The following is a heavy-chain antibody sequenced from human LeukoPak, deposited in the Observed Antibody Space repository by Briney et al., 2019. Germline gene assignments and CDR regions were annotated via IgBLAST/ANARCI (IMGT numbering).Heavy chain of an antibody. CDR3: ARHRVVYGVVPVGTAVDAFDI. CDR1: GYSFTSYW. Sequence: GESLKISCKGSGYSFTSYWIGWVRQMPGKGLEWMGIIYPGDSDTRYSPSFQGQVTISADNSISTAYLQWSSLKASDTAMYYCARHRVVYGVVPVGTAVDAFDIWGQGTMVTVSS. J-gene: IGHJ3*02. D-gene: IGHD2-2*01. V-gene: IGHV5-51*01. CDR2: IYPGDSDT.